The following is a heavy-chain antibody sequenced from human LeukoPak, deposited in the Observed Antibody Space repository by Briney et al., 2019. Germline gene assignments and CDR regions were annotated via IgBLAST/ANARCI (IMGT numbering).Heavy chain of an antibody. J-gene: IGHJ5*02. V-gene: IGHV4-39*07. CDR2: IDHSEST. CDR3: ATRPGTAGWFDP. Sequence: SETLSLTCTVSGGSISSNSYYWSWIRQPPGKGLEWIGEIDHSESTNCDPSLKSRVTLSVDTSKNQFSLKLTSVTAADTAVYYCATRPGTAGWFDPWGQGTLVTVSS. D-gene: IGHD1-1*01. CDR1: GGSISSNSYY.